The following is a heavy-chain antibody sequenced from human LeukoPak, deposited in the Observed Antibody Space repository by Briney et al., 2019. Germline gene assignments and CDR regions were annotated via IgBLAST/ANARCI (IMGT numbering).Heavy chain of an antibody. CDR1: GGSISSHY. D-gene: IGHD3-22*01. CDR2: IYYSGST. Sequence: SETLSLTCTASGGSISSHYWSWIRQPPGKGLEWIGYIYYSGSTNYNPSLKSRVTISVDTSKNQFSLKLSSVTAADTAVYYCARTNYYDSSGYRYYYYYYYMDVWGKGTTVTVS. V-gene: IGHV4-59*11. J-gene: IGHJ6*03. CDR3: ARTNYYDSSGYRYYYYYYYMDV.